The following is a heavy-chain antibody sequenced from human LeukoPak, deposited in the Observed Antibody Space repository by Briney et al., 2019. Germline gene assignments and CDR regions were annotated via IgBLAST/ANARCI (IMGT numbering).Heavy chain of an antibody. CDR1: GFTFSSYA. CDR2: LSYSGGST. D-gene: IGHD3-3*01. J-gene: IGHJ4*02. Sequence: GGSLRLSCAASGFTFSSYAMSWVRQAPGKGLEWVSGLSYSGGSTYYADSVKGRFTISRDNSKNTLYLQVNSLRAEDTAVYYCAKNAGARGGFYADYWGQGTLITVSS. V-gene: IGHV3-23*01. CDR3: AKNAGARGGFYADY.